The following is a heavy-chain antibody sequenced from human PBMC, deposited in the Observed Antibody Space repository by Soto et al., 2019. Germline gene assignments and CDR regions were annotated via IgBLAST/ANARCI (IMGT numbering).Heavy chain of an antibody. J-gene: IGHJ4*02. CDR1: GFTFSSYW. D-gene: IGHD3-3*01. CDR3: ARFPYYDFWSCLSGEGY. V-gene: IGHV3-74*01. CDR2: INSDGSST. Sequence: GGSLRLSCAASGFTFSSYWMHWVRQAPGKGLVWVSRINSDGSSTSYADSVKGRFTISRDNAKNTLYLQMNSLRAEDTVVYYCARFPYYDFWSCLSGEGYWGQGTLVTVSS.